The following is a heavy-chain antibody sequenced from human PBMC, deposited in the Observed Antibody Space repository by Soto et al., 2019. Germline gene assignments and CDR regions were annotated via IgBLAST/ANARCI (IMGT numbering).Heavy chain of an antibody. CDR3: ARAEYYYDSSGSNWPYYFDY. D-gene: IGHD3-22*01. CDR1: GYTFTGYY. CDR2: INPNSGGT. J-gene: IGHJ4*02. Sequence: GASVKVSCKASGYTFTGYYMHWVRQAPGQGLEWMGWINPNSGGTNYAQKFQGRVTMTRDTSISTAYMELSRLRSDDTAVYYCARAEYYYDSSGSNWPYYFDYWGQGTLVTVSS. V-gene: IGHV1-2*02.